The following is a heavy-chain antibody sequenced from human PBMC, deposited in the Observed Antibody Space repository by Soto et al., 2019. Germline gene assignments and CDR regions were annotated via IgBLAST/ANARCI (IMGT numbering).Heavy chain of an antibody. J-gene: IGHJ3*02. D-gene: IGHD2-15*01. V-gene: IGHV3-23*01. CDR3: EKKGPGSLATFCSGSGCHYAFDI. CDR2: ITGGGDGT. CDR1: GFTFSSYA. Sequence: EVQLLESGGGFIQPGGSLRLSCAASGFTFSSYAMSWVRQAPGKGLEWVSTITGGGDGTNYADSVKGRFTISRDNTDDTLYLQMHSLRPDDTAIYYCEKKGPGSLATFCSGSGCHYAFDIWGQGTMVTVSS.